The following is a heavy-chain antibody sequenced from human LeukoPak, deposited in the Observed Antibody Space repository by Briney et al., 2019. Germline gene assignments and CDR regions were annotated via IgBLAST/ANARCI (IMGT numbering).Heavy chain of an antibody. D-gene: IGHD1-26*01. CDR3: ARGSGSGSYEAAFDI. V-gene: IGHV1-2*02. CDR1: GYTFTGYY. CDR2: INPNSGGT. J-gene: IGHJ3*02. Sequence: ASVKVSCKASGYTFTGYYMHWVRQAPGQGLEWMGWINPNSGGTNYAQKFQGRVTMTGDTSISTAYMELSRLRSDDTAVYYCARGSGSGSYEAAFDIWGQGTMVTVSS.